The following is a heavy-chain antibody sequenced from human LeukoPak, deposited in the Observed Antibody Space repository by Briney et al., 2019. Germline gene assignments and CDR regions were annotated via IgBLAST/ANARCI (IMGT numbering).Heavy chain of an antibody. CDR1: GFTFSTYS. J-gene: IGHJ4*01. V-gene: IGHV3-48*04. D-gene: IGHD2-2*01. Sequence: GGSLRLSCAASGFTFSTYSMNWVRQAAGKGLEWVSYISAGSTTVYYADSVKGRFTMSRDNAKNSLFLQMDSLTAEDTAVYYCARDPSLYCATTSCYDLDYWGQEPWSPSPQ. CDR3: ARDPSLYCATTSCYDLDY. CDR2: ISAGSTTV.